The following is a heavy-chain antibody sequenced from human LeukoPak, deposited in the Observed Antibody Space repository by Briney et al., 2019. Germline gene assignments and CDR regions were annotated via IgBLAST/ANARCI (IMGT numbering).Heavy chain of an antibody. V-gene: IGHV1-69*13. D-gene: IGHD4-17*01. CDR2: IIPIFGTA. Sequence: ASVKVSCKASGGTFSSYAISWVRQAPGQGLEWMGGIIPIFGTANYAQKFQGRVTITADESTSTAYMELSRLRSDDTAVYYCAREIIRTVTKNFDYWGQGTLVTVSS. CDR1: GGTFSSYA. J-gene: IGHJ4*02. CDR3: AREIIRTVTKNFDY.